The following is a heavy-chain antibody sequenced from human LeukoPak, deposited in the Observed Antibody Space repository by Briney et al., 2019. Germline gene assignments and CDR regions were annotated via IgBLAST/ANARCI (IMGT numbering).Heavy chain of an antibody. D-gene: IGHD6-19*01. J-gene: IGHJ6*02. V-gene: IGHV3-23*01. Sequence: GGSLRLSCAASGLTFSSYAMSWVRQAPGKGLEWVSLISGSGGSSYYADCVKGRFTISSDNSKNTLYLQMNRLRAEDTAVYYCAKSPRGAVTGAYGMDVWGQGTTVTVSS. CDR2: ISGSGGSS. CDR3: AKSPRGAVTGAYGMDV. CDR1: GLTFSSYA.